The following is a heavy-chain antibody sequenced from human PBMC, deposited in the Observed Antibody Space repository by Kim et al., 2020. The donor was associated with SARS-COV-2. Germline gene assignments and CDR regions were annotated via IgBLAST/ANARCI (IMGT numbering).Heavy chain of an antibody. V-gene: IGHV1-18*01. CDR2: ISAYNGNT. CDR1: GYTFTSYG. D-gene: IGHD1-26*01. CDR3: ARGSTGSGSYPNLFGDY. Sequence: ASVKVSCKASGYTFTSYGISWVRQAPGQGLEWMGWISAYNGNTNYAQKLQGRVTMTTDTSTSTAYMELRSLRSDDTAVYYCARGSTGSGSYPNLFGDYWGQGTLVTVSS. J-gene: IGHJ4*02.